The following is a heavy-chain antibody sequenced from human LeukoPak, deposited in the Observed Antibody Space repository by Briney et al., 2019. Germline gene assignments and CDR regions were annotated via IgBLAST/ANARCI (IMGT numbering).Heavy chain of an antibody. CDR3: ARGLTVTTDH. D-gene: IGHD4-17*01. CDR2: ISSSGSTI. Sequence: GGSLRLSCAASGFTFSSYEMNWVRQAPGKGQEWVSYISSSGSTIYYADSVKGRLTISRDNAKNSLYLQMNSLRAEDTAVYYCARGLTVTTDHWGQGTLVTVSS. CDR1: GFTFSSYE. J-gene: IGHJ4*02. V-gene: IGHV3-48*03.